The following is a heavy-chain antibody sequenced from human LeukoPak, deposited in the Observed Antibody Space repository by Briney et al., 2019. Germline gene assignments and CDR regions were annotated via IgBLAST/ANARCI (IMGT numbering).Heavy chain of an antibody. V-gene: IGHV4-39*01. J-gene: IGHJ4*02. CDR3: ARQDCSSTSCYPDY. D-gene: IGHD2-2*01. CDR2: IYYSGST. Sequence: SETLSPTCTVSGGSISSSSYYWGWIRQPPGKGLEWIGSIYYSGSTYYNPSLKSRVTISVDTPKNQFSLKLSSVTAADTAVYYCARQDCSSTSCYPDYWGQGTLVTVSS. CDR1: GGSISSSSYY.